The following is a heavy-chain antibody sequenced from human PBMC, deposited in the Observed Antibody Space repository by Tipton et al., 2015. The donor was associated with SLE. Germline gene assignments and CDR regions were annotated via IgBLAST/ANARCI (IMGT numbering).Heavy chain of an antibody. D-gene: IGHD3-22*01. V-gene: IGHV4-4*02. Sequence: TLSLTCAVSGGSINSYNWWTWVRQPPGKGLGWIGEIYHSGTTNYNPSLKSRITISLDKSNNHFSLRLSSLTAADTAVYYCAGDSSGSYYDRGGYYQLANRHFDLWGRGILVSVSS. CDR1: GGSINSYNW. CDR2: IYHSGTT. J-gene: IGHJ4*02. CDR3: AGDSSGSYYDRGGYYQLANRHFDL.